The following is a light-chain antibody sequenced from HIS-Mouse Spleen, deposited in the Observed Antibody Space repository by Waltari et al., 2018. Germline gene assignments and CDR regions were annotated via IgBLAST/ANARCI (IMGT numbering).Light chain of an antibody. Sequence: QSALTQPASVSGSPGQSITISCTGTSSDVGSYNLVSWYQQHPGKAPKPMIYEGSKRPSWVSNRFSGSKSGNTASLTISGLQAEDEADYYCCSYAGSSTFVVFGGGTKLTVL. V-gene: IGLV2-23*03. CDR2: EGS. CDR1: SSDVGSYNL. CDR3: CSYAGSSTFVV. J-gene: IGLJ2*01.